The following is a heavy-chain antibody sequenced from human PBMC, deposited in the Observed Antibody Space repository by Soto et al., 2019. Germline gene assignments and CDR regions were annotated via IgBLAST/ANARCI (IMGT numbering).Heavy chain of an antibody. CDR2: ISWNSGRI. D-gene: IGHD3-22*01. CDR3: VKDPDSHDTRGAFDV. V-gene: IGHV3-9*01. CDR1: GFTFEKDA. J-gene: IGHJ3*01. Sequence: ALLVESGGGLVQPGRSLRLTCVASGFTFEKDAMHWVRQAPGKGLEWVSDISWNSGRIHYADSVKGRFTISRDNAKNSLYLQMDSLRPEDTGIYYCVKDPDSHDTRGAFDVWGQGTMVTVSA.